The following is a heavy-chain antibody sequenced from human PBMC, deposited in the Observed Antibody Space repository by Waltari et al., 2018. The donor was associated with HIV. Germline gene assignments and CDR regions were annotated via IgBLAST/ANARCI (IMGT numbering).Heavy chain of an antibody. Sequence: EVQLVESGGGLVKPGGSLRLSCAASGFTFRTAWMSWRRPAPGTGLEWVGRIKSKTDGGTTDYAAPVKGRFTISRDDSKNTLYLQMNSLKTEDTAVYYCTTDHSYSGGLNFDYWGQGTLVTVSS. CDR2: IKSKTDGGTT. CDR1: GFTFRTAW. CDR3: TTDHSYSGGLNFDY. V-gene: IGHV3-15*01. J-gene: IGHJ4*02. D-gene: IGHD2-15*01.